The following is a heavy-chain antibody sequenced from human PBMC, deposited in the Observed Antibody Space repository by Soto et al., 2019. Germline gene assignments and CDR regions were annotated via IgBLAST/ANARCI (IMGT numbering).Heavy chain of an antibody. D-gene: IGHD3-10*01. Sequence: ASVKVSCKSSGDTFTSYDINWVRQATGQGLEWMGWMNPNSGNTGYAQKFQGRVTMTRNTSISTAYMELSSLRSEDTAVYYCARGYGSGSYYYYYMDVWGKGTTVTVSS. V-gene: IGHV1-8*01. CDR2: MNPNSGNT. CDR3: ARGYGSGSYYYYYMDV. CDR1: GDTFTSYD. J-gene: IGHJ6*03.